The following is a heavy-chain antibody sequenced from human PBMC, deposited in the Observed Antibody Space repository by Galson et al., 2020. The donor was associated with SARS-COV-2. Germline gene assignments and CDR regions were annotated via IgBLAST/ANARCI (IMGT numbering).Heavy chain of an antibody. CDR2: IRSKANSYAT. CDR3: TRLHYDLWSGYEPSFMDV. D-gene: IGHD3-3*01. Sequence: GGSLRLSCAASGFTFSGSAMHWVRQASGKGLEWVGRIRSKANSYATAYAASVKGRFTISRDDSKNTAYLQMNSLKTEDTAVYYCTRLHYDLWSGYEPSFMDVWGQGTTVTVSS. V-gene: IGHV3-73*01. CDR1: GFTFSGSA. J-gene: IGHJ6*02.